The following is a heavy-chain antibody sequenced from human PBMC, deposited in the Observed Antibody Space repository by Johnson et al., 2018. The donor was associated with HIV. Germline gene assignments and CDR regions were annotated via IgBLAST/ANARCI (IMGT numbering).Heavy chain of an antibody. V-gene: IGHV3-23*04. J-gene: IGHJ3*02. Sequence: VQLVESGGGVVRPGGSLRLSCAASGFTFDDHGMSWVRQAPGKGLEWVSAISGSGGSTYYADSVKGRFTISRDNSKNTLYLQMNSLRAEDTAVYYCAKVQGSYAPPLDAFDIWGQGTMVTVSS. D-gene: IGHD1-26*01. CDR3: AKVQGSYAPPLDAFDI. CDR1: GFTFDDHG. CDR2: ISGSGGST.